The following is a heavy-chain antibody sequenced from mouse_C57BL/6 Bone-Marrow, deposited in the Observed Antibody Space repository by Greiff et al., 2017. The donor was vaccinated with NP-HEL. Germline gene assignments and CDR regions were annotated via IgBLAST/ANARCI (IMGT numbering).Heavy chain of an antibody. Sequence: VQLQQPGAELVKPGASVKLSCKASGYTFTSYWMHWVKQRPGQGLEWIGMIPPNSGSTNYNEKFKSKATLTVDKSSSTAYMQLSSLTSEDSAVYYCARPPHYYGSSYTWFAYWGQGTLVTVSA. CDR3: ARPPHYYGSSYTWFAY. D-gene: IGHD1-1*01. V-gene: IGHV1-64*01. CDR1: GYTFTSYW. CDR2: IPPNSGST. J-gene: IGHJ3*01.